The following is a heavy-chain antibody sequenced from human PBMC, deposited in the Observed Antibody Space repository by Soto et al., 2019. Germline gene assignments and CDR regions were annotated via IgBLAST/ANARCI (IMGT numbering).Heavy chain of an antibody. CDR2: VSYDGSNK. J-gene: IGHJ6*02. Sequence: QVQLVESGGGVVQPGRSLRLSCAASGFTFSSYGMHWVRQAPGKGLEWVAVVSYDGSNKYYADSVKGRFTISRDNSKNTRYLQMNSQRAHAPDVYYNAKEVKRRAAAGTVYYSGMDDWGQGTTVTVSS. CDR3: AKEVKRRAAAGTVYYSGMDD. D-gene: IGHD6-13*01. CDR1: GFTFSSYG. V-gene: IGHV3-30*18.